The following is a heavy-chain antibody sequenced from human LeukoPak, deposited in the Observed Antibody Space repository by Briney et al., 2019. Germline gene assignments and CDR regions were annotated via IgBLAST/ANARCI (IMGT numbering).Heavy chain of an antibody. D-gene: IGHD1-26*01. CDR3: ARGGSPPEALGDTFDI. J-gene: IGHJ3*02. V-gene: IGHV3-7*02. Sequence: GGSLRLSCAASGFTFSSHWMSWVRQAPGKGLEWVANIKEDGSVKNYVDSVKGRFTISRDNAKNTLYLQMSSLRADDTAVYYCARGGSPPEALGDTFDIWGQGTMITVSS. CDR2: IKEDGSVK. CDR1: GFTFSSHW.